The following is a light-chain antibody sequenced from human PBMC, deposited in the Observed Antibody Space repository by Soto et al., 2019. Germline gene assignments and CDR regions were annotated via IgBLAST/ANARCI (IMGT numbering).Light chain of an antibody. V-gene: IGLV7-43*01. CDR2: GTS. Sequence: QAVVTQEPSLTVSPGGTVTLTCASGTGAVTSGDYPNWFQQKPGQAPRALIYGTSNKHSWTPARFSGSLLGGKAALTLSGVQPEDEAEYYCLLYYGGAQLVFGGVTKVTVL. CDR3: LLYYGGAQLV. J-gene: IGLJ2*01. CDR1: TGAVTSGDY.